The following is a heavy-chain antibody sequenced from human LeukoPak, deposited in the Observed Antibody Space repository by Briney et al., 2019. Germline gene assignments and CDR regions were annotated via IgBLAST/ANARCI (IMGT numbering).Heavy chain of an antibody. CDR1: GFTFSSYA. Sequence: SGGSLRLSCAASGFTFSSYAMSWVRQAPGKGLEWVSAISGSGGSTYYADSVKGRFTISRDDSKNTLYLQMNSLRAEDTAVCYCAKDPYYYDSSGYYRYYFDYWGQGTLVTVSS. J-gene: IGHJ4*02. D-gene: IGHD3-22*01. V-gene: IGHV3-23*01. CDR2: ISGSGGST. CDR3: AKDPYYYDSSGYYRYYFDY.